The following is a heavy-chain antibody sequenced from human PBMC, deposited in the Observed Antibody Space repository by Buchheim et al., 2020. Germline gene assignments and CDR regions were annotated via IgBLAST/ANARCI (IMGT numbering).Heavy chain of an antibody. D-gene: IGHD6-13*01. J-gene: IGHJ6*02. V-gene: IGHV4-34*01. CDR3: ARGSSSWLYYGMDV. Sequence: QVQLQQWGAGLLKPSETLSLTCAVYGGSFSGYYWSWIRQPPGKGLERIGEINHSGSTNYNPSLKSRVTISVDTSKNQFSRKLSSVTAADTAVYYCARGSSSWLYYGMDVWGQGTT. CDR2: INHSGST. CDR1: GGSFSGYY.